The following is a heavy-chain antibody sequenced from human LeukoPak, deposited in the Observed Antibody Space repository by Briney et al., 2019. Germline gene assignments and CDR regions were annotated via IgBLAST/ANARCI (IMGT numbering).Heavy chain of an antibody. V-gene: IGHV4-34*01. CDR3: ARGRGGYTRAGYYYYYMDV. J-gene: IGHJ6*03. CDR1: GGSFSGYY. Sequence: PSETLSLTCAVYGGSFSGYYWSWIRQPPGKGLEWIGEINHSGSTNYNPSLKSRVTISVDTSKNQFSLKLSFVTAADTAVYYCARGRGGYTRAGYYYYYMDVWGKGTTVTVSS. D-gene: IGHD5-24*01. CDR2: INHSGST.